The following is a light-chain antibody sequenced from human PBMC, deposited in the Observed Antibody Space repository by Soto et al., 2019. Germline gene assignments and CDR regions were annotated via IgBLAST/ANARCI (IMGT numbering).Light chain of an antibody. J-gene: IGKJ1*01. CDR3: QQSYSTAWT. CDR2: AAS. Sequence: IQMTQSPSSLSASVGDRFTITFLASQSISTYLSWYQQRPGKAPHLLIFAASSLQSGVPSRFSGRRSGTEFTLNISSLQPADVGTYYCQQSYSTAWTFGQGTKVDI. V-gene: IGKV1-39*01. CDR1: QSISTY.